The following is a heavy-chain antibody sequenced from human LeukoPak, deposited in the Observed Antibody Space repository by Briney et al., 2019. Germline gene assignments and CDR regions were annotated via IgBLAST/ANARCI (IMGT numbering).Heavy chain of an antibody. J-gene: IGHJ4*02. CDR2: INPSGGGT. CDR3: ARDYCGGDCYQDY. D-gene: IGHD2-21*02. CDR1: GYPFTNYY. Sequence: AASVTVSCKASGYPFTNYYIHWVRQAPGQGLEWMGIINPSGGGTTYAQKFQGRVTMTRDTSTRTVYMELSSLRSDDTAVYYCARDYCGGDCYQDYWGQGTLVTVSS. V-gene: IGHV1-46*01.